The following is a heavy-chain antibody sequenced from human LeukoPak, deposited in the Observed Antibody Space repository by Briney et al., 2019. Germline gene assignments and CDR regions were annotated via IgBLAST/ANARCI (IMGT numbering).Heavy chain of an antibody. CDR3: AKDMGNGVVTLRSNFDY. D-gene: IGHD3-3*01. J-gene: IGHJ4*02. CDR2: ISWNSGSI. V-gene: IGHV3-9*01. Sequence: GRSLRLSCAVSGFTFDDYAMHWVRQAPGKGLEWVSSISWNSGSIGYADSVKGRFTISRDNAKNSLYLQMNSLRPEDTALYYCAKDMGNGVVTLRSNFDYWGQGTLVTVSS. CDR1: GFTFDDYA.